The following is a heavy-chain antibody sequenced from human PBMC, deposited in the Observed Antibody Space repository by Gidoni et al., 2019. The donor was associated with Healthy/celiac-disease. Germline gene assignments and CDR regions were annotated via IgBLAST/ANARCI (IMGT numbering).Heavy chain of an antibody. Sequence: EVQLVESGGGLVQPGGSMRLYCAASGFASSTYWMSWVRQAPAQGLEWVANIKQDGSEKYYVDSVKGRFTISRDNAKNALYLQMNSLRAEDTAVYYCARDVRGYYYDSSGYSDYWGQGTLVTVSS. CDR2: IKQDGSEK. D-gene: IGHD3-22*01. CDR3: ARDVRGYYYDSSGYSDY. CDR1: GFASSTYW. V-gene: IGHV3-7*01. J-gene: IGHJ4*02.